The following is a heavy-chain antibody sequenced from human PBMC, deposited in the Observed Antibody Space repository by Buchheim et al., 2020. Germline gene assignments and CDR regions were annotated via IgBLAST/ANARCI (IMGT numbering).Heavy chain of an antibody. CDR1: GFTVSSNY. J-gene: IGHJ4*02. CDR3: AKAWGIQLWLGPLLDY. D-gene: IGHD5-18*01. Sequence: EVQLVESGGGLVQPGGSLRLSCAASGFTVSSNYMSWVRQAPGKGLEWVSAISGSGGSTYYADSVKGRFTISRDNSKNTLYLQMNSLRAEDTAVYYCAKAWGIQLWLGPLLDYWGQGTL. CDR2: ISGSGGST. V-gene: IGHV3-23*04.